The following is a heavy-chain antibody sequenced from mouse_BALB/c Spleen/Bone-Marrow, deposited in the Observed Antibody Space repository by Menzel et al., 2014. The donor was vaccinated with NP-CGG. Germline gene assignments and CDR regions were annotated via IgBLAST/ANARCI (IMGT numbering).Heavy chain of an antibody. CDR3: ARPYDFGAWFAY. CDR2: ISSGGSYT. J-gene: IGHJ3*01. Sequence: EVQVVESGGDLVKPGGSLKLSCAASGFTFSSYGMSWVRQTPDKRLEWVATISSGGSYTYYPDSVKGRFTISRDNAKNTLYLQMSSLKSEDTAMYYCARPYDFGAWFAYWGQGTLATVSA. V-gene: IGHV5-6*01. D-gene: IGHD2-4*01. CDR1: GFTFSSYG.